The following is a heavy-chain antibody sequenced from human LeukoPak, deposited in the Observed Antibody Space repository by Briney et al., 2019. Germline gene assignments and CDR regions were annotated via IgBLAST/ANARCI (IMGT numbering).Heavy chain of an antibody. Sequence: SETLSLTCAVYGGSFSGYYWSWIRQPPGKGLEWIGEINHSGSTNYNPSLKSRVTISVDTSKNQFSLKLSSVTAADTAVYYCAIDYYGSGSIDCWGQGTLVTVSS. J-gene: IGHJ4*02. CDR1: GGSFSGYY. CDR3: AIDYYGSGSIDC. V-gene: IGHV4-34*01. CDR2: INHSGST. D-gene: IGHD3-10*01.